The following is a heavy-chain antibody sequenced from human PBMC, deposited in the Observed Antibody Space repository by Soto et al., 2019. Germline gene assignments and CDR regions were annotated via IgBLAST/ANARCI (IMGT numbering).Heavy chain of an antibody. J-gene: IGHJ4*02. CDR3: ARLKYYRQIDY. D-gene: IGHD3-10*01. Sequence: QLQLQESGPGLVKPSETLSLTCTVSGGSISSSSYYWGWIRQPPGKGLEWIGGIYYSGSTYYKPSLKSRVTISVDTSKNQFSLKQRSVTAADTAVYYCARLKYYRQIDYWGQGTLVTVSS. CDR2: IYYSGST. V-gene: IGHV4-39*01. CDR1: GGSISSSSYY.